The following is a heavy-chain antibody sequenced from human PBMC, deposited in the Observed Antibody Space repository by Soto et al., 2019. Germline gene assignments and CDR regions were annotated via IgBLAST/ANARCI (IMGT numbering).Heavy chain of an antibody. CDR3: STGNWRSRY. CDR2: INHSGST. J-gene: IGHJ4*02. D-gene: IGHD1-20*01. V-gene: IGHV4-34*01. CDR1: GGSFSGYY. Sequence: QVQLQQWGAGLLKPSETLSLTCAVYGGSFSGYYWHWIRQPPGKGLEWIGEINHSGSTNYNPSLKSRVTISADTAKNQVSLKLSSVTAADTAVYYCSTGNWRSRYWDQGTLVTVSS.